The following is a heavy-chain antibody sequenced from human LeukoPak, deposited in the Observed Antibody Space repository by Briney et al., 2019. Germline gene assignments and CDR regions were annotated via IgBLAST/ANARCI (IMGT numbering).Heavy chain of an antibody. J-gene: IGHJ4*02. Sequence: PGGSLRLSCAASGFTFSSYSMNWVRQPPGKGLEWIGSIFYSGSTYYNPSLKSRVTISVDTSKNQFSLKLTSVTAADTAVYYCARLDNSGYYFIDYWGQGTLVTVSS. D-gene: IGHD3-22*01. CDR2: IFYSGST. CDR3: ARLDNSGYYFIDY. V-gene: IGHV4-39*01. CDR1: GFTFSSYSMN.